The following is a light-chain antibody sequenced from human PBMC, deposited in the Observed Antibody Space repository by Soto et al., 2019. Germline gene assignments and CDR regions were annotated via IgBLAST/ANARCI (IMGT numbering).Light chain of an antibody. Sequence: IVLTQSPGTLSFSPWERATLSCRASQSVSSSLAWYQQKPGQAPRLLIYGASSRATGIPDRFSGSGSGPDFTLTISRLEPEDFAVYFCQHYGSSRTFGQGTKVDIK. J-gene: IGKJ1*01. CDR3: QHYGSSRT. CDR2: GAS. CDR1: QSVSSS. V-gene: IGKV3-20*01.